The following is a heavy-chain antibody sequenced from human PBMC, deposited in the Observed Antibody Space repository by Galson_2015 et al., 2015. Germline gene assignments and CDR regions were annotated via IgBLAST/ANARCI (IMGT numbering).Heavy chain of an antibody. CDR1: GYTFSNYW. CDR3: ARRGNTYGYSDY. Sequence: SCKGSGYTFSNYWIGWVRQMPGKGLEWMGIIYPGDSDTRYSPSFQGQVTISADKSINTAFLQLSSLEASDTAMYYCARRGNTYGYSDYWGQGTLVTVSS. D-gene: IGHD5-18*01. V-gene: IGHV5-51*01. J-gene: IGHJ4*02. CDR2: IYPGDSDT.